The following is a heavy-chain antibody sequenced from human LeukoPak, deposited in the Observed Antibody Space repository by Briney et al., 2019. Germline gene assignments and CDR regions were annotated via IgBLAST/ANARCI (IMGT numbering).Heavy chain of an antibody. CDR3: ARDPAKFWSGHDY. CDR1: GFTFSSYG. J-gene: IGHJ4*02. D-gene: IGHD3-3*01. CDR2: ISYDGSNK. Sequence: PGGSLRLSCTASGFTFSSYGMHWVRQAPGKGLEWVAVISYDGSNKYYADSVKGRFTIPRDNSKNTLYVQMNSLRAEDTAVYYCARDPAKFWSGHDYWGQGTLVTVSS. V-gene: IGHV3-30*03.